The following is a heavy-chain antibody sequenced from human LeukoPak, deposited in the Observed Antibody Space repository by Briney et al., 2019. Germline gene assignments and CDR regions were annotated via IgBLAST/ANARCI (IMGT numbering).Heavy chain of an antibody. Sequence: GGSLRLSCAASGFTFSSYWTHWVRQAPGKGLEWVADIKQDASEKYYVDSVKGRFTISRDNAKNSLYLQMNSLRVEDTAVYYCARPGGYGVQPLDYWGQGTLVTVSS. CDR1: GFTFSSYW. V-gene: IGHV3-7*01. CDR3: ARPGGYGVQPLDY. J-gene: IGHJ4*02. CDR2: IKQDASEK. D-gene: IGHD5-12*01.